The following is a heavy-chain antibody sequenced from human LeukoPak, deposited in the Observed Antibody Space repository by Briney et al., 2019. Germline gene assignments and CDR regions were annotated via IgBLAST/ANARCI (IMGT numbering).Heavy chain of an antibody. CDR3: ERDFYRWSWSKRVGVFDM. D-gene: IGHD6-13*01. V-gene: IGHV3-21*04. CDR1: GCTLSSYS. Sequence: GGSLRLSCAPSGCTLSSYSNNWLREAPGKGLEWFLSISSSSSYIYYADSVKGRFTISRDNAKSSLYLQTNSLRAEDTAVYYCERDFYRWSWSKRVGVFDMWGQGTMVTVSS. CDR2: ISSSSSYI. J-gene: IGHJ3*02.